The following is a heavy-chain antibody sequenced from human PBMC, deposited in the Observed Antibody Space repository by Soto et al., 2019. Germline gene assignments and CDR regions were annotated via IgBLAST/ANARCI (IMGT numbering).Heavy chain of an antibody. Sequence: ASVKVSCKASGYTFTSYYMHWVRQAPGQGLEWMGIINPSGGTANYAQKFQGRVTITADESTSTAYMELSSLRSEDTAVYYCAYSSVPSPLHYYYGMDVWGQGTTVTVS. CDR2: INPSGGTA. V-gene: IGHV1-46*01. CDR1: GYTFTSYY. J-gene: IGHJ6*02. CDR3: AYSSVPSPLHYYYGMDV. D-gene: IGHD3-22*01.